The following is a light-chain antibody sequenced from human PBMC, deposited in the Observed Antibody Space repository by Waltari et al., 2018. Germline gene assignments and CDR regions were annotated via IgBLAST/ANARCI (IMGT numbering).Light chain of an antibody. Sequence: QSALTQPPSVSGSPGPSVTISSTCTSNYIGAYHPVSCYQQSPGTATNLIISEVDRRTSGVPDRFSGAKSGNTASLTISGLQAEDEATYYCTSFTTSITLVFGGGTKVTVL. CDR2: EVD. V-gene: IGLV2-18*02. J-gene: IGLJ3*02. CDR1: SNYIGAYHP. CDR3: TSFTTSITLV.